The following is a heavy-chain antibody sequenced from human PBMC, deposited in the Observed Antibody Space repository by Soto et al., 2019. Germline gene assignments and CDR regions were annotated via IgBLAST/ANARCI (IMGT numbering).Heavy chain of an antibody. CDR3: AKAQSYYDPSAGFDM. V-gene: IGHV3-11*03. D-gene: IGHD3-22*01. CDR1: GFSFRDYY. CDR2: VSSGSTYT. Sequence: GESLRLSCVASGFSFRDYYMIWIRQAPGKGLEWVSYVSSGSTYTNYAESVKGRFTISRDDAKNSLFLQMNSLRVEDTAVYYCAKAQSYYDPSAGFDMWGQGTMVNVSS. J-gene: IGHJ3*02.